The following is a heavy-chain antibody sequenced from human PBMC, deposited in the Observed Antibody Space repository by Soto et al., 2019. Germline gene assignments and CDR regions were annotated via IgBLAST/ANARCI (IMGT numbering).Heavy chain of an antibody. CDR2: ISSSSSTI. V-gene: IGHV3-48*02. CDR3: ARVLGFYSGSERGGLGMDV. Sequence: EVQLVESGGGLVQPGGSLRLSCAASGFTFSSYSMNWVRQAPGKGLEWVSYISSSSSTIYYADSVKGRFTISRDNAKNSLYLQMNSLRDEDTAVYYCARVLGFYSGSERGGLGMDVWGQGTTVTVSS. D-gene: IGHD1-26*01. CDR1: GFTFSSYS. J-gene: IGHJ6*02.